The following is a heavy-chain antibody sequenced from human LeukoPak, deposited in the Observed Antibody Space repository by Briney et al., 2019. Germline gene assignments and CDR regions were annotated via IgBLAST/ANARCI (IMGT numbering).Heavy chain of an antibody. Sequence: PGGPLRLSCTASGFTFGDYAMSWFRQAPGKGLEWVGFIRSKAYGGTTEYAASVKGRFTISRDDSKSIAYLQMNSLKTEDTAVYYCTRDSANIVLMVYAIPPDYWGQGTLVTVSS. CDR2: IRSKAYGGTT. J-gene: IGHJ4*02. CDR3: TRDSANIVLMVYAIPPDY. D-gene: IGHD2-8*01. CDR1: GFTFGDYA. V-gene: IGHV3-49*03.